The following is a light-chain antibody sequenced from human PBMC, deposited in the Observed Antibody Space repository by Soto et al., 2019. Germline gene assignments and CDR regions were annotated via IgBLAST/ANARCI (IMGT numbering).Light chain of an antibody. V-gene: IGKV1-39*01. J-gene: IGKJ5*01. CDR2: AAS. CDR3: QQSYPRT. Sequence: DIQVTQSPSSLSASVGDRVTITCRSSQTISNYLNWYQQKPGKAPKLLIYAASSLQSGVPLRFSGSGSGTDFTLTITSLQPEDFATYYCQQSYPRTFGQGTGLEIK. CDR1: QTISNY.